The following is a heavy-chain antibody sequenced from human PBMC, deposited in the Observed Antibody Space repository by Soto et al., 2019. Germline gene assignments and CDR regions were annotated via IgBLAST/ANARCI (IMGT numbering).Heavy chain of an antibody. CDR1: GFTFSNYG. CDR3: ASDLVGASDSYGLDV. Sequence: EESLRLSCAASGFTFSNYGMHWVRQAPGKGLEWVAIIWHDGNNKYYADSVRGRFIISRDNSKNRLYLQMNSLRAEDTAVYYCASDLVGASDSYGLDVWGQGTPVTVSS. CDR2: IWHDGNNK. V-gene: IGHV3-33*01. D-gene: IGHD1-26*01. J-gene: IGHJ6*02.